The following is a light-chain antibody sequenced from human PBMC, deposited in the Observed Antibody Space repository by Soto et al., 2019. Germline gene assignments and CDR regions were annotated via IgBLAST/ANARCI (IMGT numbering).Light chain of an antibody. CDR3: SSYTSSSTHVV. CDR1: SSDIGGHNY. Sequence: QSALTQPASVSGSPGQSITISCTGTSSDIGGHNYVSWYQQHPDRAPKFIIYDVSNRPSGVSNRFSGSKSDNTASLTISGLQAEDEADYYCSSYTSSSTHVVFGGGTQLTVL. V-gene: IGLV2-14*03. J-gene: IGLJ2*01. CDR2: DVS.